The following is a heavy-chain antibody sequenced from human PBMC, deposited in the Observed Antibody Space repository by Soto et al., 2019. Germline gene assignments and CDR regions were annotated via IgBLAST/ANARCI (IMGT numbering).Heavy chain of an antibody. CDR2: IIPIFGTA. Sequence: SVKVSCKASGGTFSSYAISWVRQAPGQGLEWMGGIIPIFGTANYAQKFQGRVTITADESTSTAYMELSSLRSEDTAVYYCARDGDTAMVRGYYYYGMDAWGQGTTVTVSS. D-gene: IGHD5-18*01. J-gene: IGHJ6*02. CDR3: ARDGDTAMVRGYYYYGMDA. CDR1: GGTFSSYA. V-gene: IGHV1-69*13.